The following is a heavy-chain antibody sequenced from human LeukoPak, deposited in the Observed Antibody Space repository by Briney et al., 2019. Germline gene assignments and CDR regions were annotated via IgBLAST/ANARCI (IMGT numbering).Heavy chain of an antibody. D-gene: IGHD3-10*01. V-gene: IGHV4-59*01. Sequence: SETLSLTCTVSGGSISSYYWSWIRQPPGKGLEWIGYIYYSGSTNYNPSLKSRVTISVDTSKNQFSLKLSSVTAADTAVYYCARDGGSYGSGSYSFDYWGQGTLVTVSS. CDR1: GGSISSYY. CDR2: IYYSGST. J-gene: IGHJ4*02. CDR3: ARDGGSYGSGSYSFDY.